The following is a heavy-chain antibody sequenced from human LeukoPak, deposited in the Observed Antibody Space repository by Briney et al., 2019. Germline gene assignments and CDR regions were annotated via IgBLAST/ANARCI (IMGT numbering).Heavy chain of an antibody. CDR2: ISYSGST. J-gene: IGHJ4*02. CDR1: GGSISSYY. CDR3: ARVDHSSSYYYYFDY. D-gene: IGHD3-22*01. Sequence: SQTLSLTCTVSGGSISSYYWSWIRQPPGKGLEWIGYISYSGSTNYNPSLKSRVTISVDTSKKQFSLKLSSVTAADTAVYYCARVDHSSSYYYYFDYWGQGTLVTVSS. V-gene: IGHV4-59*08.